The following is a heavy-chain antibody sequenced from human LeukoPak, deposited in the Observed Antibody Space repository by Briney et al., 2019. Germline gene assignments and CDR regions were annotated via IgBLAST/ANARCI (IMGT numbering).Heavy chain of an antibody. D-gene: IGHD6-6*01. CDR2: IYYSGST. J-gene: IGHJ4*02. CDR1: CGSISSYY. V-gene: IGHV4-59*08. Sequence: SETLSLTCSVSCGSISSYYWSWLRRPPGKGLEWIGYIYYSGSTNYNPSLKSRVTISVDTSKNQFSLKLSSVTAADTAVYYCANTYIRSSRGDYWGQGTLVTVSS. CDR3: ANTYIRSSRGDY.